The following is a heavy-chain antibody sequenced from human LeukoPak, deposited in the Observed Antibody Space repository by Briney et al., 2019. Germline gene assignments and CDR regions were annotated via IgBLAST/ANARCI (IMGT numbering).Heavy chain of an antibody. CDR3: ARSLYCSSTSCYVWFDP. CDR1: GYTFTSYG. CDR2: IIPIFGTA. V-gene: IGHV1-69*13. D-gene: IGHD2-2*01. Sequence: SVKVSCKASGYTFTSYGISWVRQAPGQGLEWMGGIIPIFGTANYAQKFQGRVTITADESTSTAYMELSSLRSEDTAVYYCARSLYCSSTSCYVWFDPWGQGTLVTVSS. J-gene: IGHJ5*02.